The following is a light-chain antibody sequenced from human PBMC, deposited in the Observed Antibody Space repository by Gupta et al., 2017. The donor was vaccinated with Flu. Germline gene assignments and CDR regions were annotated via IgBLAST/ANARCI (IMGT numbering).Light chain of an antibody. CDR2: DAS. Sequence: DIQMTQSPSSLSASVGDRVTITCQASQDISNYLNWYQQKPGKAPKRLIYDASNLETGVPSRFSGSGFGTDFTFTISSRQPEDIAAYYCQQDDNLPPLTFGGGTKVEIK. J-gene: IGKJ4*01. CDR1: QDISNY. V-gene: IGKV1-33*01. CDR3: QQDDNLPPLT.